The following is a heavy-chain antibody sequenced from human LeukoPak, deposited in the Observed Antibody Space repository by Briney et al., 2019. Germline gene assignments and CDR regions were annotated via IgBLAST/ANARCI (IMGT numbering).Heavy chain of an antibody. CDR2: IYTSGST. CDR3: ARGNRFNNWFDP. D-gene: IGHD1-14*01. J-gene: IGHJ5*02. V-gene: IGHV4-4*07. CDR1: GGSISSYY. Sequence: SETLSLTCTVSGGSISSYYWSWIRQPAGKGLEWIGRIYTSGSTNYNPSLKSRVTMSVDTSKNQFSLQLNSVTPEDTAVYYCARGNRFNNWFDPWGQGTLVTVPS.